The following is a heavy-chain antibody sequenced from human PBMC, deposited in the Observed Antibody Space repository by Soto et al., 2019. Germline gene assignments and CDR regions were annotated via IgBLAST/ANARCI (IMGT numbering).Heavy chain of an antibody. CDR1: GGTFSSYT. V-gene: IGHV1-69*02. CDR2: IIPILDIA. CDR3: AGGVVEDYYDSNGYGRFDP. Sequence: QVQLVQSGAEVKKPGSSVKVSCKASGGTFSSYTISWVRQAPGQGLEWMGRIIPILDIANYAQKFQGRVTVIADKSTSTAYMELSSLRSEDTAVYYCAGGVVEDYYDSNGYGRFDPWGQGTLVTVSS. J-gene: IGHJ5*02. D-gene: IGHD3-22*01.